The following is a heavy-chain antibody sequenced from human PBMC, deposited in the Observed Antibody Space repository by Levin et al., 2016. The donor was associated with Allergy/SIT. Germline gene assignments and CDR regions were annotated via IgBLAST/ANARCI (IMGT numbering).Heavy chain of an antibody. CDR1: GGSFSGYY. V-gene: IGHV4-34*01. D-gene: IGHD3-10*01. J-gene: IGHJ5*02. CDR2: INHSGST. CDR3: ARGNVLLWFGELSKGNWFDP. Sequence: SETLSLTCAVYGGSFSGYYWSWIRQPPGKGLEWIGEINHSGSTNYNPSLKSRVTISVDTSKNQFSLKLSSVTAADTAVYYCARGNVLLWFGELSKGNWFDPWGQGTLVTVSS.